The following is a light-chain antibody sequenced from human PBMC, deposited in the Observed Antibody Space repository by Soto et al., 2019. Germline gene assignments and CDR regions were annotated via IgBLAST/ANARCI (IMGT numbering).Light chain of an antibody. CDR2: GSD. J-gene: IGLJ1*01. CDR3: QSYDSNLSEV. Sequence: HSVLTQPPSVPGAPGQTVTISCTGSGSNIGAGYGVQWYQQLPGTAPRLLIYGSDDRPSGVPDRFSASVSGNSASLAITGLQTEDEAVYYCQSYDSNLSEVFGPGTKVTVL. V-gene: IGLV1-40*01. CDR1: GSNIGAGYG.